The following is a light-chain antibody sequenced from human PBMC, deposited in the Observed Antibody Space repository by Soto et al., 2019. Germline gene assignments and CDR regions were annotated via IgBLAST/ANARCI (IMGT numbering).Light chain of an antibody. V-gene: IGKV1-39*01. Sequence: DIQMTQSPSSLSATVGDRVTITCRASQSISSYLNWYQQKPGKAPTLLIYTTSSLESGVPSRFSGSGSGTDFTLTISSLEPEDFAVYYCQQRSNWPPITFGQGTRLEI. J-gene: IGKJ5*01. CDR3: QQRSNWPPIT. CDR2: TTS. CDR1: QSISSY.